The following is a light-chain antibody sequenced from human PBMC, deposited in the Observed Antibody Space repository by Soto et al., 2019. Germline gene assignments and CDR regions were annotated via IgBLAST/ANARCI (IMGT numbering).Light chain of an antibody. J-gene: IGKJ1*01. CDR1: QTVDIR. V-gene: IGKV1-5*01. Sequence: DIQMTQSPSALSASVGDRVTITCRASQTVDIRLAWYQQKPGKAPELLIYDASTVETGVPSRFSGSGSGTDFTLTISSLQPEDCAIYYCQQYNSYLLKFGQGTKV. CDR3: QQYNSYLLK. CDR2: DAS.